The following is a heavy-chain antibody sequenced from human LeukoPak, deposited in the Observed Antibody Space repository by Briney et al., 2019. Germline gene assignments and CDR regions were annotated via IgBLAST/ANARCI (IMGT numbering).Heavy chain of an antibody. D-gene: IGHD1-1*01. J-gene: IGHJ3*02. CDR2: IYYSGST. Sequence: PSETLSLTCTVSGGSISSYYWSWIRQPPGKGLEWIGYIYYSGSTNYNPSLKSRVTISVDTSKNQFSLKLSSVTAADTAVYYCARHHNWNDEYVADAFDIWGQGTMVTVSS. CDR3: ARHHNWNDEYVADAFDI. V-gene: IGHV4-59*08. CDR1: GGSISSYY.